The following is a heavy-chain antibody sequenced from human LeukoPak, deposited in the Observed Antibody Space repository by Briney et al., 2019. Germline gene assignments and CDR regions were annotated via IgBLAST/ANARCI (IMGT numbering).Heavy chain of an antibody. V-gene: IGHV5-51*01. D-gene: IGHD3-16*02. CDR1: GYTFPIYW. Sequence: GESLKISCQGSGYTFPIYWIGWVRQAPGKGLAGMGINYPSDSHTILSPSFQGQVTVSADTSISTAYLQWSSLKASDTAIYYCVRHYRPPQDSRAAKPTGYYYYYMDVWGTGTTVIVSS. CDR2: NYPSDSHT. CDR3: VRHYRPPQDSRAAKPTGYYYYYMDV. J-gene: IGHJ6*03.